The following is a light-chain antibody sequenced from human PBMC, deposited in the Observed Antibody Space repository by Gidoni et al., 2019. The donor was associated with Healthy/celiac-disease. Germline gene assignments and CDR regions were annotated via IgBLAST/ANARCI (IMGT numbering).Light chain of an antibody. Sequence: DIQLTQSPSFLSASVGDRVTITCRASQGISSYLAWYQQKPGKAPKLLIYAASTLQSGVPSRFSGSGSGTEFTLTISSLQPEDFATYYCQQLNSYSVTFGQGNKLEIK. CDR2: AAS. CDR3: QQLNSYSVT. V-gene: IGKV1-9*01. CDR1: QGISSY. J-gene: IGKJ2*01.